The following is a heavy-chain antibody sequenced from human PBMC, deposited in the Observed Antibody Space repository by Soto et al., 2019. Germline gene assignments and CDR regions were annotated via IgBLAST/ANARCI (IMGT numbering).Heavy chain of an antibody. D-gene: IGHD3-22*01. CDR2: IYYGGST. CDR3: ARHQYYYDSSGSDRGFDH. Sequence: SETLSLTCTVSGGSISSSSYYWGWIRQPPGKGMEWIGSIYYGGSTYYNPSLKSRVTISVDTSKIQFSLKLSSVTAADTALYYCARHQYYYDSSGSDRGFDHWGQGTLVTVSS. V-gene: IGHV4-39*01. J-gene: IGHJ4*02. CDR1: GGSISSSSYY.